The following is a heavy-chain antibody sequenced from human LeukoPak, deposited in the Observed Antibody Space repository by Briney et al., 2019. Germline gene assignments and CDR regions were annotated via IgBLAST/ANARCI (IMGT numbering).Heavy chain of an antibody. V-gene: IGHV1-69*01. CDR2: IIPIFGTA. CDR1: GGTFSSCA. J-gene: IGHJ5*02. CDR3: ARDGTHCGGDCYFWFDP. D-gene: IGHD2-21*02. Sequence: SVKVSCKASGGTFSSCAISWVRQAPGQGLEWMGGIIPIFGTANYAQKFQGRVTITADESTSTAYMELSSLRSEDTAVYYCARDGTHCGGDCYFWFDPWGQGTLVTVSS.